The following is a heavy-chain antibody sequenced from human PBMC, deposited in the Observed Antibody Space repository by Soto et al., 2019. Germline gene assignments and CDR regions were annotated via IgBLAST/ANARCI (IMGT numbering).Heavy chain of an antibody. CDR1: GGSITGYY. Sequence: SETLSLTCTVSGGSITGYYWSWIRQPPGKGLECIGTIYYTGSATYNPSLKSRVTISVDTSKNHFSLRLSSVTAADTAVYYCARDSLGSSGYSQFDYWGQGTLVTVSS. CDR2: IYYTGSA. J-gene: IGHJ4*02. D-gene: IGHD3-22*01. CDR3: ARDSLGSSGYSQFDY. V-gene: IGHV4-59*01.